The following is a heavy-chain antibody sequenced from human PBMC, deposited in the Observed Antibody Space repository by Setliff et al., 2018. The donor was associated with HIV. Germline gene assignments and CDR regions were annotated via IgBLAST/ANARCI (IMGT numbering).Heavy chain of an antibody. CDR3: ARAEMATIVAFDI. CDR2: VYHSGKT. Sequence: SETLSLTCTVSGQFISDGYYWGWIRQPPGKGLEWIGSVYHSGKTYYNPSLKSRVTMSADTSKNHFSLKLTSVTAADTAVYYCARAEMATIVAFDIWGQGTMVTVSS. D-gene: IGHD5-12*01. CDR1: GQFISDGYY. V-gene: IGHV4-38-2*02. J-gene: IGHJ3*02.